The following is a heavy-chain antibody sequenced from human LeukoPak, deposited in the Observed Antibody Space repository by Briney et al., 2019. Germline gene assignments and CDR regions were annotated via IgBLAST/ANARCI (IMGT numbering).Heavy chain of an antibody. CDR2: IIPIFGTA. Sequence: ASVKVSCKASGGTFSSYAISWVRQAPGQGLEWMGGIIPIFGTANYAQKFQGRVTITTDESTSTAYMELSSLRSEDTAVYYCAGGGYSGLGASDYYYYYMDVWGKGTTVTVSS. D-gene: IGHD5-12*01. V-gene: IGHV1-69*05. CDR3: AGGGYSGLGASDYYYYYMDV. CDR1: GGTFSSYA. J-gene: IGHJ6*03.